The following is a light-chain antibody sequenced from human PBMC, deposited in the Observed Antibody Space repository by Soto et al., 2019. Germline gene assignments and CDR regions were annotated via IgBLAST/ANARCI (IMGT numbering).Light chain of an antibody. Sequence: QSVLTQPHSASGTPEQRVTISCSGSSSNIGANPINLYQHLPGPAPTLLIYNNDQRTSGVPDRFSASKSGTSASRAISVLQSEDEADYDCEAWEDSLYNAVLGGGTKHTVL. CDR3: EAWEDSLYNAV. CDR1: SSNIGANP. J-gene: IGLJ2*01. V-gene: IGLV1-44*01. CDR2: NND.